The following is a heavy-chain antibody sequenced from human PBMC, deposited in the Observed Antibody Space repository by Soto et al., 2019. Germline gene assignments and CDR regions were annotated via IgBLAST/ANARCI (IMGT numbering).Heavy chain of an antibody. J-gene: IGHJ4*02. CDR1: GYTFTSYG. V-gene: IGHV1-18*01. D-gene: IGHD3-10*01. CDR2: ISAYNGNT. Sequence: ASVKVSCKASGYTFTSYGISWVRQAPGEGLEWMGWISAYNGNTNYAQKLQGRVTMTTDTSTSTAYMELRSLRSNDTAVYYCARVSEGSGLTHSYFDYWGQGTLVTVSS. CDR3: ARVSEGSGLTHSYFDY.